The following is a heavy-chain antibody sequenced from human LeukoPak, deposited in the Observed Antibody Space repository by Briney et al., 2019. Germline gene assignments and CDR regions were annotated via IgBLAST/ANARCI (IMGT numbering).Heavy chain of an antibody. CDR3: AGGDSTYYYYYGMDV. CDR1: GFTSDDYA. CDR2: ISGDGGSA. D-gene: IGHD2-2*01. Sequence: GGSLRLSCAASGFTSDDYAMHWVRQAPGKGLEWVSLISGDGGSAYYADSVKGRFTISRDNSKNSLYLQMNSLRTEDTALYYCAGGDSTYYYYYGMDVWGQGTTVTVSS. V-gene: IGHV3-43*02. J-gene: IGHJ6*02.